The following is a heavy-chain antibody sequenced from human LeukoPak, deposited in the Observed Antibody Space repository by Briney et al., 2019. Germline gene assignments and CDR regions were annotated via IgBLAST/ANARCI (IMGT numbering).Heavy chain of an antibody. CDR2: IYSGGDT. V-gene: IGHV3-66*01. Sequence: PGGSLRLSCAASGFIVSSNYMTWDRQAPGKGLEWLSVIYSGGDTYYADSVKGRFTISRDNSKNTLYLQMNSLRAEDTAVYYCARRSGEGYFDCWGQGTLVTVSS. CDR1: GFIVSSNY. J-gene: IGHJ4*02. D-gene: IGHD1-26*01. CDR3: ARRSGEGYFDC.